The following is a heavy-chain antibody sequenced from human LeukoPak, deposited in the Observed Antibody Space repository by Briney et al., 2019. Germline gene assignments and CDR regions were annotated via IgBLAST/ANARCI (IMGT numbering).Heavy chain of an antibody. CDR3: TRHVWDSGRDY. Sequence: GGSLKLSCATSGFTFRGSAIHWVRQASGKGLEWVGRIRSQANNYATTYIESVKGRFTISRDDSKNMAYLQMNSLKTEDTAVYYCTRHVWDSGRDYWGQGTLVTVSS. D-gene: IGHD6-19*01. J-gene: IGHJ4*02. CDR2: IRSQANNYAT. CDR1: GFTFRGSA. V-gene: IGHV3-73*01.